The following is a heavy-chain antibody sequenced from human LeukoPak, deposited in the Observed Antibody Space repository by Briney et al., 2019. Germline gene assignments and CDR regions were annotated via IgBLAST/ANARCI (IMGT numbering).Heavy chain of an antibody. CDR3: AGIGSLYYYYYYMDV. CDR2: ISYDGSNK. V-gene: IGHV3-30*03. J-gene: IGHJ6*03. Sequence: GGSLRLSCAASGFTFSSYGMHWVRQAPGKGLEWVAVISYDGSNKYYADSVKGRFTISRDNSKNTLYLQMNSLRAEDTAVYYCAGIGSLYYYYYYMDVWGKGTTVTVSS. CDR1: GFTFSSYG.